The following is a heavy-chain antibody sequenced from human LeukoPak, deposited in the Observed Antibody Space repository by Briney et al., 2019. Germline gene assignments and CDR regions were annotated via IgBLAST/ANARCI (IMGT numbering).Heavy chain of an antibody. CDR1: GFTFSSYA. CDR3: AKMAAAGREIPLVDY. D-gene: IGHD6-13*01. V-gene: IGHV3-23*01. CDR2: ISGSGGST. J-gene: IGHJ4*02. Sequence: GGSLRLSCAASGFTFSSYAMSWVRQAPGKGREWVSAISGSGGSTYYADSVKGRFTISRDNSKNTLYLQMNSLRAEDTAVYYCAKMAAAGREIPLVDYWGQGTLVTISS.